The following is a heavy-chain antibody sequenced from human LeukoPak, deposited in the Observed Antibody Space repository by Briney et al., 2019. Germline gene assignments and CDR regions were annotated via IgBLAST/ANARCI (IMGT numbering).Heavy chain of an antibody. CDR1: GFTFSDYY. J-gene: IGHJ4*02. CDR3: PRARQWLAPPYYFDY. V-gene: IGHV3-11*01. CDR2: ISSSGSTI. D-gene: IGHD6-19*01. Sequence: GGSLRLSCAASGFTFSDYYMSWIRQAPGMGLEWVSYISSSGSTIYYADSVKGRFTISRDNAKNSLYLQMNSLRAEDTAVYYCPRARQWLAPPYYFDYWGQGTLVTVSS.